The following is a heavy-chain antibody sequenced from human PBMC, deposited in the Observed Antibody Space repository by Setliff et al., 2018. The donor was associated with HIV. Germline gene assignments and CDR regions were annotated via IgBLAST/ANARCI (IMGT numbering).Heavy chain of an antibody. CDR3: ARQWAGYYYDSSESYVSHFDY. D-gene: IGHD3-22*01. V-gene: IGHV4-61*08. J-gene: IGHJ4*02. CDR1: GGSIRTGAYY. CDR2: IYYSGTT. Sequence: SETLSLTCTVSGGSIRTGAYYWCWIRQPPGHGLEWIGYIYYSGTTKYNPSLKSRVTISVDTSKNQFSLKLCSVTAADTAVYYCARQWAGYYYDSSESYVSHFDYWGQGTQVTVSS.